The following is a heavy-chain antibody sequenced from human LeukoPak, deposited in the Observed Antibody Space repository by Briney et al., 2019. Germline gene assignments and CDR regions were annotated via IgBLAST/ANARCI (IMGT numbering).Heavy chain of an antibody. Sequence: PSETLSLTCSVSGYSISSGYYWGWIRQPPGKGRGWIGSIYDSGNTDYNPSLKSRVTISRDTSKNQFSLNLSSVTAADTAGYYCARGFRGSFYVWAAFHIWGQGTMVTASS. D-gene: IGHD3-16*01. CDR3: ARGFRGSFYVWAAFHI. V-gene: IGHV4-38-2*02. J-gene: IGHJ3*02. CDR1: GYSISSGYY. CDR2: IYDSGNT.